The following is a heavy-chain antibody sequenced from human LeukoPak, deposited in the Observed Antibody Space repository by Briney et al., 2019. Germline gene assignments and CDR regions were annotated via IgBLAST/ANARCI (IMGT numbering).Heavy chain of an antibody. D-gene: IGHD6-13*01. J-gene: IGHJ6*03. CDR2: IYPDDSNT. V-gene: IGHV5-51*01. Sequence: GESLKISCKGSGYSFTSYWIGWVRQMPGQGLQWMGIIYPDDSNTIYGPSFQGQVTISADKSINTAYLEWSSLKASDTAIYYCARQGAAGKYYYYYMDVWGKGTTVTVSS. CDR3: ARQGAAGKYYYYYMDV. CDR1: GYSFTSYW.